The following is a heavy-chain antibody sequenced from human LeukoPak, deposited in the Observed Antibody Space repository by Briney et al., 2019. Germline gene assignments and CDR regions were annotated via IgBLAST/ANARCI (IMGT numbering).Heavy chain of an antibody. V-gene: IGHV3-48*01. CDR3: AREGVTRFDY. CDR1: GFAFSSYS. CDR2: ISSSSSTI. D-gene: IGHD2-21*02. J-gene: IGHJ4*02. Sequence: GGSLRLSCAASGFAFSSYSMNWVRQAPGKGLEWVSYISSSSSTIYYADSVKGRFTISRDNAKNSLYLQMNRLRAEDTAVYYCAREGVTRFDYWGQGTLVTVSS.